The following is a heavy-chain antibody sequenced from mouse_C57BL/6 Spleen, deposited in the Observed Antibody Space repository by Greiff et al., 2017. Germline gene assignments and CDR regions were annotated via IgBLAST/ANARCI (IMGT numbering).Heavy chain of an antibody. Sequence: QVQLQQPGAELVKPGASVKLSCKASGYTFTSYWMHWVKQRPGRGLEWIGRIDPNSGGIKYNEKFKSKATLTVDKPSSTAYMQLSSLTSEDSAVDYCARRGLTGTGGAMDYWGQGTSVTVSS. CDR1: GYTFTSYW. J-gene: IGHJ4*01. CDR2: IDPNSGGI. V-gene: IGHV1-72*01. CDR3: ARRGLTGTGGAMDY. D-gene: IGHD4-1*01.